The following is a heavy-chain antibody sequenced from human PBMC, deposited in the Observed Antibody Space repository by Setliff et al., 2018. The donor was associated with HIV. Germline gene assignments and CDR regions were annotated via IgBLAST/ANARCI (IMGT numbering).Heavy chain of an antibody. CDR3: TTDLGSGRFSWNNN. D-gene: IGHD1-26*01. CDR2: IRNKKNGGTT. CDR1: GFTFSNVW. Sequence: LRLSCRASGFTFSNVWMNWVRQAPGKGLEWVARIRNKKNGGTTYYAAPVEGRFTISRDDSKNTLSLQMNSLKTEDTAVYYCTTDLGSGRFSWNNNWGQGTLVTVSS. J-gene: IGHJ4*02. V-gene: IGHV3-15*01.